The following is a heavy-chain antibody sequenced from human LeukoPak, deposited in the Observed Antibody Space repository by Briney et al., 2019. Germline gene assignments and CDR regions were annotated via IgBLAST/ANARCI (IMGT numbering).Heavy chain of an antibody. CDR3: ARADSSGWYGLSSFDY. V-gene: IGHV3-53*05. CDR2: IYSGGST. J-gene: IGHJ4*02. D-gene: IGHD6-19*01. CDR1: GFTVSSNY. Sequence: GGSLRLSCAASGFTVSSNYMSWVRQAPGKGLEWVSVIYSGGSTYYADSVKGRFTISRDNSKNTLYLQMGSLRAEDMAVYYCARADSSGWYGLSSFDYWGQGTLVTVSS.